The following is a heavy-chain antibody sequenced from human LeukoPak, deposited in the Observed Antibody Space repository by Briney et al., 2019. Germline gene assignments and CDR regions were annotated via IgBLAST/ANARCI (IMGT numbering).Heavy chain of an antibody. Sequence: PGGSLSLSCAASGFTFSSYAMSWVRQAPGKGLEWVSAISGSGGSTYYADSVKGRFTISRDNSKNTLYLQMNSLRAEDTAVYYCAKDQNSSPSVGYWGQGTLVTVSS. J-gene: IGHJ4*02. CDR2: ISGSGGST. CDR1: GFTFSSYA. D-gene: IGHD6-6*01. V-gene: IGHV3-23*01. CDR3: AKDQNSSPSVGY.